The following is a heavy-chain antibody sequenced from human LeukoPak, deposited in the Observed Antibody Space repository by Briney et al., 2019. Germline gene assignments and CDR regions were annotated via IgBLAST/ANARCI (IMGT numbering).Heavy chain of an antibody. D-gene: IGHD3-22*01. CDR1: GGSINSYY. Sequence: SETLSLTCTVSGGSINSYYWSWIRQPPGKGLQWIGYIHYSGSTSYNPSLKSRVTISVDTSKNQFSLKLSSVTAADTAVYYCARDLGYYDSSGYFDYWGQGTLVTVSS. CDR2: IHYSGST. V-gene: IGHV4-59*01. J-gene: IGHJ4*02. CDR3: ARDLGYYDSSGYFDY.